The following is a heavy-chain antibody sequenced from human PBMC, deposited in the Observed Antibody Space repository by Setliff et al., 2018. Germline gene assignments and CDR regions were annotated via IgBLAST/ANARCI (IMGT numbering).Heavy chain of an antibody. J-gene: IGHJ4*02. CDR3: SRLVRYCSKTTCQTASGAEV. CDR1: GYTFSHSG. Sequence: ASVKVSCKASGYTFSHSGITWVRQAPGQGLEWMGWISAYTGNTNYAQKLQGRVTVTTDASTNTAYMELRGLSSDDTAVYYCSRLVRYCSKTTCQTASGAEVWGQGTLVTVSS. CDR2: ISAYTGNT. V-gene: IGHV1-18*01. D-gene: IGHD2-8*01.